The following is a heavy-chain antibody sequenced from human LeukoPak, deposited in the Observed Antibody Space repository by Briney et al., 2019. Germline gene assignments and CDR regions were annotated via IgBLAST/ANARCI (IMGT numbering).Heavy chain of an antibody. CDR3: ARGGEDDQTANDY. D-gene: IGHD6-25*01. V-gene: IGHV1-69*05. J-gene: IGHJ4*02. CDR2: IIPIFGTA. Sequence: ASVKVSCKASGGTFSSYAISWVRQAPGQGLEWMGGIIPIFGTANYAQKFQGRVTITRNTSISTAYMELSSLRSEDTAVYYCARGGEDDQTANDYWGQGTLVTVSS. CDR1: GGTFSSYA.